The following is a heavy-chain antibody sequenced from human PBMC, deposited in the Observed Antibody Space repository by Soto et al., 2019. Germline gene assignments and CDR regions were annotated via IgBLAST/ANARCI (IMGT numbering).Heavy chain of an antibody. J-gene: IGHJ3*02. CDR2: ISYDGSNK. Sequence: QVQLVESGGGVVQPGRSLRLSCAASGFTFSSYAMHWVRQAPGKGLEWVAVISYDGSNKYYADSVKGRFTISRDNSKNTLYLQMNSLRAEDTAVYYCARGVLYARITMIVVVPDAFDIWGQGTMVTVSS. V-gene: IGHV3-30-3*01. CDR1: GFTFSSYA. CDR3: ARGVLYARITMIVVVPDAFDI. D-gene: IGHD3-22*01.